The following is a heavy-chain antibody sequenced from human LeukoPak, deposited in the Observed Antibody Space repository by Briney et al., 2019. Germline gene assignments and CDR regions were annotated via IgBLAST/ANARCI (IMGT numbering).Heavy chain of an antibody. CDR3: ARSRLWLRDAFDI. Sequence: PSQTLSLTCTVSGGSISSGGYYWSWIRQHPGKGLEWIGYIYYSGSTYYNPSPKSRVTISVDTSKNQFSLKLSSVTAADTAVYYCARSRLWLRDAFDIWGQGTMVTVSS. CDR1: GGSISSGGYY. J-gene: IGHJ3*02. D-gene: IGHD5-12*01. CDR2: IYYSGST. V-gene: IGHV4-31*03.